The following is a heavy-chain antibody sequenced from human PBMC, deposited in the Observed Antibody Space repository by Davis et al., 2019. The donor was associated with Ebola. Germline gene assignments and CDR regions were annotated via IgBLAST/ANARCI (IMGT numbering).Heavy chain of an antibody. CDR3: AKILTVGYDFWSGPHYLYGMDV. Sequence: PGGSLRLSCTDSVITFSSYAMSWVRQAPGKGLEWVAFIRYDGSNKYYADSVKGRFTISRDNSKNPLDLQMNSLRAEDTAVSYCAKILTVGYDFWSGPHYLYGMDVWGKGTTVTVSS. V-gene: IGHV3-30*02. J-gene: IGHJ6*04. D-gene: IGHD3-3*01. CDR2: IRYDGSNK. CDR1: VITFSSYA.